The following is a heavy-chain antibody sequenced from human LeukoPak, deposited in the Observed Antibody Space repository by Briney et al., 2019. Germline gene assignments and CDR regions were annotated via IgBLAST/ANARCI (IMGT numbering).Heavy chain of an antibody. J-gene: IGHJ4*02. CDR1: GFTFSSYA. CDR2: ISGSGGST. V-gene: IGHV3-23*01. D-gene: IGHD2-8*01. CDR3: AKDDAVLMVYALSGYNY. Sequence: PGGSLRLSCAASGFTFSSYAMSWVRQAPGKGLEWVSAISGSGGSTYYADSVKGRFTISRDNFKNTLYLQMNSLRAEDTAVYYCAKDDAVLMVYALSGYNYWGQGTLVTVSS.